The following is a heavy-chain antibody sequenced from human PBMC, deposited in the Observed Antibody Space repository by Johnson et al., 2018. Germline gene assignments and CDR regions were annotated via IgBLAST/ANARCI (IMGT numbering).Heavy chain of an antibody. Sequence: VQLVESGGGLVQPGGSLRLSCAASGFTFGSYAMTWVRQAPGKGLEWVSVISGSGDSTYYADSVKGRFTPSRDNSKNTLYLQMNSLRAEDTALYFCAKPNRATFYYYYMDVWGKGNTVTVSS. J-gene: IGHJ6*03. CDR3: AKPNRATFYYYYMDV. V-gene: IGHV3-23*04. D-gene: IGHD3-10*01. CDR1: GFTFGSYA. CDR2: ISGSGDST.